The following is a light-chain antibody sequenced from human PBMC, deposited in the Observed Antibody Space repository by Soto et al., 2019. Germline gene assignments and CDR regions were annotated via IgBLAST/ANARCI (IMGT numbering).Light chain of an antibody. J-gene: IGLJ1*01. CDR3: SSYTSSSLGV. CDR1: GSDVGGYNY. Sequence: QSALTQPASVSGSPGQSITISCTGTGSDVGGYNYVSWYQQHPGKAPKLMIYDVSNRHSGVSNRFSGSKSGNTASLTISGLQAKYEADYYCSSYTSSSLGVFGTGTKLTVL. V-gene: IGLV2-14*01. CDR2: DVS.